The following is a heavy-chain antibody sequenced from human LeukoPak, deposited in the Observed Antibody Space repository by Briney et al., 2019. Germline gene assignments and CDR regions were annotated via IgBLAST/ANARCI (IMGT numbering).Heavy chain of an antibody. CDR1: GYTFTGYY. CDR2: INPNSGGT. V-gene: IGHV1-2*02. CDR3: ARDGPKDSSGHYQDTSNFDY. Sequence: GASVKVSCKASGYTFTGYYMHWVRQAPGQGLEWMGWINPNSGGTNYAQKFQGRVTMTRDTSISTAYMELSRLRSDDTAVYYCARDGPKDSSGHYQDTSNFDYWGQGTLVTVSS. J-gene: IGHJ4*02. D-gene: IGHD3-22*01.